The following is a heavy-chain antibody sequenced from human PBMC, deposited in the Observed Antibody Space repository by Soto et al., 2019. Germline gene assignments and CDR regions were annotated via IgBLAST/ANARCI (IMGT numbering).Heavy chain of an antibody. CDR2: INHSGST. V-gene: IGHV4-34*01. CDR3: ARVVVVAATLTIYYYVMEV. CDR1: GGSFSGYY. D-gene: IGHD2-15*01. J-gene: IGHJ6*02. Sequence: SETLSLTCAVYGGSFSGYYWSWIRQPPGKGLEWIGEINHSGSTNYNPSLKSRVTISVDTSKNQFSLKLSSVTAADTAVYYCARVVVVAATLTIYYYVMEVCGQGTTVTVSS.